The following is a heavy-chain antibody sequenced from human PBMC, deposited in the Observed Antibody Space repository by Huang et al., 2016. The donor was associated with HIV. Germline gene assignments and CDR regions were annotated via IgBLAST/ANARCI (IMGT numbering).Heavy chain of an antibody. Sequence: QVQLVQSGAEVKKPGASVKVSCKASGYILSTYDTHWVRQAPGQRLEWMGRINAGNGNTKYSQGFQGRVTITRDTAANTAYVELSSLRSEDTGVYYCARGIAAGDYWGQGTLVTVSS. CDR2: INAGNGNT. CDR1: GYILSTYD. V-gene: IGHV1-3*01. CDR3: ARGIAAGDY. D-gene: IGHD6-25*01. J-gene: IGHJ4*02.